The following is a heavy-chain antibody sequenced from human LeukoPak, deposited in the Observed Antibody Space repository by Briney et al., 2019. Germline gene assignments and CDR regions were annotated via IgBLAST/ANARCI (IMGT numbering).Heavy chain of an antibody. CDR2: INPSGGPA. CDR1: GYTFTRNY. CDR3: ARGPPTTMTNRYFGLFDP. V-gene: IGHV1-46*01. Sequence: GASVKVSCNTSGYTFTRNYIHWVRQAPGQGLEWMGIINPSGGPANYAQKNQGRVTMTRDTSTSTVYMELNSLKSEDTAVYYCARGPPTTMTNRYFGLFDPWGQGTSVTVSS. D-gene: IGHD3-9*01. J-gene: IGHJ5*02.